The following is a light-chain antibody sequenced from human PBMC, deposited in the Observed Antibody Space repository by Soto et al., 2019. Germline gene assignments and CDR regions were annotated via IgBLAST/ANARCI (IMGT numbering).Light chain of an antibody. CDR2: GAS. V-gene: IGKV3-15*01. CDR1: QSVTSN. CDR3: QQYYNWPPWT. J-gene: IGKJ1*01. Sequence: EIVMTQSPDTLSVSPGERATLSCRASQSVTSNLAWYQQKPGQAPRLLIYGASIRATGVPARFSGSGSGTDFTLTINSLQSEDFAVYSCQQYYNWPPWTFGQGTKVDIK.